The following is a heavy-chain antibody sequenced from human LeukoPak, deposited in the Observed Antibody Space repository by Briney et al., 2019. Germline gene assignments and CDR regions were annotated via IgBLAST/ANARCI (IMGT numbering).Heavy chain of an antibody. J-gene: IGHJ4*02. CDR1: GFTLNNAW. CDR2: IKRETDGGTI. CDR3: ARDIGSGYWSKKYYFDY. Sequence: GGSLRLSCAASGFTLNNAWMSWVRQAPGKGLEWLGRIKRETDGGTIDYAAPVKGRFTISRDDSRNTLYLQMDSLKIEDTAVYYCARDIGSGYWSKKYYFDYWGQGTLVTVSS. V-gene: IGHV3-15*01. D-gene: IGHD3-22*01.